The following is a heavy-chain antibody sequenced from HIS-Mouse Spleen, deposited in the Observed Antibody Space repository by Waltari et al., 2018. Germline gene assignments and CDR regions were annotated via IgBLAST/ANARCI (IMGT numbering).Heavy chain of an antibody. J-gene: IGHJ2*01. CDR3: AREIPYSSSWYDWYFDL. D-gene: IGHD6-13*01. CDR1: GGSISSSSYY. Sequence: QLQLQESGPGLVKPSETLSLTCTVSGGSISSSSYYWGWIRQPPGKGLVWIGSIYYSGSPSSTPSLMSRVTISVDTSKNQFSLKLSSVTAADTAVYYCAREIPYSSSWYDWYFDLWGRGTLVTVSS. V-gene: IGHV4-39*07. CDR2: IYYSGSP.